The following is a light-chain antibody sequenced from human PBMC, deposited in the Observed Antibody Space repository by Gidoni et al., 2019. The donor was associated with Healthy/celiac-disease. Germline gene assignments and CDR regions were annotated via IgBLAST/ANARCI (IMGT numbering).Light chain of an antibody. CDR2: GAS. CDR3: QQYGSSLFT. CDR1: QSFSRSY. V-gene: IGKV3-20*01. Sequence: EIVLTQSPGTLSLSPGERATLSCRASQSFSRSYLAWYQQKPGQAPRLLIYGASSRATGSPDRFSGSGSGTDFTLTISRLEPEDFAVYYVQQYGSSLFTFGPGTKVDIK. J-gene: IGKJ3*01.